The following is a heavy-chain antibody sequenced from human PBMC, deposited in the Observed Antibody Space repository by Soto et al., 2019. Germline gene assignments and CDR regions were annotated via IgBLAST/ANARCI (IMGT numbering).Heavy chain of an antibody. Sequence: QVQLQESGPGLVMPSETLSLTCTVSGDSISGSPYYWGWIRQPPGKRLEWIGSIFYDGYTVYTPPLNSRVTISVDTSKNQSSLKLTSVAAADTATYFCARLQTAVPHYWGQGILVTVSS. D-gene: IGHD6-13*01. V-gene: IGHV4-39*01. CDR2: IFYDGYT. CDR3: ARLQTAVPHY. J-gene: IGHJ4*02. CDR1: GDSISGSPYY.